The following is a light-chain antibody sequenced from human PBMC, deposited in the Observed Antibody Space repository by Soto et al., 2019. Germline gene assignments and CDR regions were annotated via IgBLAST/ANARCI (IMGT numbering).Light chain of an antibody. CDR1: SGSVSTDYY. CDR2: STN. J-gene: IGLJ1*01. CDR3: VLYMGSAIWV. Sequence: QAVVTQEPSFSVSPGRTVTLTCGLSSGSVSTDYYPSWYQQTPGQAPRTLIYSTNTRSSGVPDRFSGSILGNKAALTITGAQADDESDYYCVLYMGSAIWVFGTGTKLTVL. V-gene: IGLV8-61*01.